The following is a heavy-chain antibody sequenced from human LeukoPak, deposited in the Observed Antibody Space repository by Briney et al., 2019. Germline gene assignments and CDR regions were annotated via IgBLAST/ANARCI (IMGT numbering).Heavy chain of an antibody. Sequence: GRSLRLSCAASGFTFSTYGMHWVRQAPGKGLEWVSSISSRNTYIYYADSVKGRFTISRDNAKNSLYLQMNSLRAEDTAVYYCARADIAAAGTDYWGQGTLVTVSS. J-gene: IGHJ4*02. CDR2: ISSRNTYI. CDR1: GFTFSTYG. V-gene: IGHV3-21*01. D-gene: IGHD6-13*01. CDR3: ARADIAAAGTDY.